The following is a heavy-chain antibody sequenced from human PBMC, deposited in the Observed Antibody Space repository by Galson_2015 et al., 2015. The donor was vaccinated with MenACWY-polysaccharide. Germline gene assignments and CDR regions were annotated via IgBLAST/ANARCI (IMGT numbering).Heavy chain of an antibody. J-gene: IGHJ5*02. CDR3: AREPTYSGSFGWFDP. CDR1: GASVTSATYY. Sequence: SETLSLTCTVSGASVTSATYYWSRLRQSPGKGLEWIGYMSYSGSAHDNPSLRSRVAISIDTSKNHFSLRLTSVTAADTAIYYYAREPTYSGSFGWFDPWGQGTLVTVSS. CDR2: MSYSGSA. V-gene: IGHV4-61*03. D-gene: IGHD1-26*01.